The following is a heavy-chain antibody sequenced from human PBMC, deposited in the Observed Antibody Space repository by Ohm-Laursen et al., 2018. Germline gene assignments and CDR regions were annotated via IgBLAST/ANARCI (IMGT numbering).Heavy chain of an antibody. CDR1: GGTFSSYA. CDR2: INPNSGGT. CDR3: ARDLSVTTQLYYYYYGMDV. Sequence: GASVKVSCKASGGTFSSYAISWVRQAPGQGLEWMGWINPNSGGTNYAQKFQGRVTMTRDTSISTAYMELSRLRSVDTAVYYCARDLSVTTQLYYYYYGMDVWGQGTKVTVSS. V-gene: IGHV1-2*02. D-gene: IGHD4-11*01. J-gene: IGHJ6*02.